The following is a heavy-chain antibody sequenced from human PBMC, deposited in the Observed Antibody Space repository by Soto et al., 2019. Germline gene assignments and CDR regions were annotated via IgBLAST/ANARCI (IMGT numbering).Heavy chain of an antibody. J-gene: IGHJ4*02. Sequence: ASVKVSCKASGYSFTSYSMHWVRQAPGQRLEWLGWINAGSGYTTYSQKFQGRVTLTRDTSATTAYMELSSLRSEDTAVYYCAGGLPGYFDNWGQGTLVTVSS. V-gene: IGHV1-3*01. D-gene: IGHD4-17*01. CDR3: AGGLPGYFDN. CDR2: INAGSGYT. CDR1: GYSFTSYS.